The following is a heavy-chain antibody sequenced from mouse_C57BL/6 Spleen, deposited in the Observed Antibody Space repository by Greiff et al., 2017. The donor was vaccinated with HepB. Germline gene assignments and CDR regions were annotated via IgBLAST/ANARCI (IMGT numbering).Heavy chain of an antibody. Sequence: VHLVESGAELVKPGASVKISCKASGYAFSSYWMNWVKQRPGKGLEWIGQIYPGDGDTNYNGKFKGKATLTADKSSSTAYMQLSSLTSEDSAVYFCAREDYKDAMDYWGQGTSVTVSS. V-gene: IGHV1-80*01. CDR3: AREDYKDAMDY. CDR1: GYAFSSYW. CDR2: IYPGDGDT. J-gene: IGHJ4*01. D-gene: IGHD2-12*01.